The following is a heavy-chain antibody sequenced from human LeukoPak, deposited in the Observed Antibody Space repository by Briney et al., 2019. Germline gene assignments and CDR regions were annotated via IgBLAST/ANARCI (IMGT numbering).Heavy chain of an antibody. Sequence: EASVKVSCKASGYTFNNFGISWVRQASGQGLEWMGWISAYNGNTNYAQKLQGRVTMTTDTSTSTAYMELRSLRSDDTAVYYCARPRITMITSPDYYYMDVWGKGTTVTVSS. CDR1: GYTFNNFG. D-gene: IGHD3-22*01. CDR2: ISAYNGNT. CDR3: ARPRITMITSPDYYYMDV. V-gene: IGHV1-18*01. J-gene: IGHJ6*03.